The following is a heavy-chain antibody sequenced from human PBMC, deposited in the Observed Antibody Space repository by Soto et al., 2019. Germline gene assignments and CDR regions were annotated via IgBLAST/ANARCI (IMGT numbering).Heavy chain of an antibody. CDR1: GGSISGSYYY. CDR3: ATSQKGYNWNYFDH. D-gene: IGHD1-20*01. J-gene: IGHJ4*02. V-gene: IGHV4-39*01. Sequence: SETLSLTCAVSGGSISGSYYYWAWLRQSPGKGPEWIGSVFYTGFTSYNPSLESRVSVSVDTSKSQFSLKLSAVTAADTAVFYCATSQKGYNWNYFDHWGQGALVTVSS. CDR2: VFYTGFT.